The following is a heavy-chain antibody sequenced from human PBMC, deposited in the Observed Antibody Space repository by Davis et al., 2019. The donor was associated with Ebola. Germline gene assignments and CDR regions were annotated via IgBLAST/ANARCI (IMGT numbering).Heavy chain of an antibody. J-gene: IGHJ6*02. D-gene: IGHD5-18*01. CDR2: IGTAGDT. Sequence: PGGSLRLSCAASGFTFSNYDMHWVRQATGKGLEWVSAIGTAGDTYYPGSVKGRFTISREYAKNSLYLQMDSLRAEDTAVYYCARDGAPPYSYGYYYYYGMDVWGQGTTVTVSS. CDR3: ARDGAPPYSYGYYYYYGMDV. CDR1: GFTFSNYD. V-gene: IGHV3-13*01.